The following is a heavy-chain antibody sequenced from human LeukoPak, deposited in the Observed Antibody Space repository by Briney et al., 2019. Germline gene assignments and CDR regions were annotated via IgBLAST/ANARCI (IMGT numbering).Heavy chain of an antibody. CDR2: IYTSGST. J-gene: IGHJ4*02. CDR3: ARASYSYDINGWVPFDY. CDR1: GNSISSGDNY. Sequence: SETLSLTCTVSGNSISSGDNYWSWLRQPAGKGLEWIGRIYTSGSTNYNPSLKSRVTISGDTSKNQFSLRLSSVTAADTAVYYCARASYSYDINGWVPFDYWGQGTLVTVSS. V-gene: IGHV4-61*02. D-gene: IGHD3-22*01.